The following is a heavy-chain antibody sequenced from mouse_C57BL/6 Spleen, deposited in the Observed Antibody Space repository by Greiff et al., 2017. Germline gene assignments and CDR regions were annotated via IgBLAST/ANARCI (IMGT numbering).Heavy chain of an antibody. J-gene: IGHJ1*03. V-gene: IGHV1-82*01. CDR1: GYAFSSSW. CDR3: ARWKYGSSWYFDV. Sequence: QVQLQQSGPELVKPGASVKISCKASGYAFSSSWMNWVKQRPGKGLEWIGRIYPGDGATNYNGKVKGKATLPADKSSSTAYMQLSSLTSEDSSCYFCARWKYGSSWYFDVWVTWTTVTVSS. D-gene: IGHD1-1*01. CDR2: IYPGDGAT.